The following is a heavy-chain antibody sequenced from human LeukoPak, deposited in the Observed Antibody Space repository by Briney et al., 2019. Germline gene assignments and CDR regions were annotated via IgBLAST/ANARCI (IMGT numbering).Heavy chain of an antibody. J-gene: IGHJ4*02. D-gene: IGHD5-12*01. CDR3: ARGGSGYGWETY. V-gene: IGHV3-74*01. CDR2: ANGGGSST. Sequence: PGGSLRLSCAASGFTFSSYWMHWVRQAPGKGLVWVSRANGGGSSTSYADSVKGRFTISRDNAKNTLYLQMNNLRADDTAVYYCARGGSGYGWETYWGQGTLVTVSS. CDR1: GFTFSSYW.